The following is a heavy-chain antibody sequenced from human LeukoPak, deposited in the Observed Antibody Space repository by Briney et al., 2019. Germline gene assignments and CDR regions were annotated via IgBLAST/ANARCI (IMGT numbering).Heavy chain of an antibody. J-gene: IGHJ5*02. CDR2: INHSGST. CDR3: ARDTSCGTSSCQRPNWFDP. Sequence: TSETLSLTCAVYAGSFSGYYWSWIRQPPGKGLEWIGEINHSGSTNYNPSLKSRVTISVDTSKNQFSLKLSSVTAADTAVYYCARDTSCGTSSCQRPNWFDPWGQGTLVTVSS. CDR1: AGSFSGYY. D-gene: IGHD6-13*01. V-gene: IGHV4-34*01.